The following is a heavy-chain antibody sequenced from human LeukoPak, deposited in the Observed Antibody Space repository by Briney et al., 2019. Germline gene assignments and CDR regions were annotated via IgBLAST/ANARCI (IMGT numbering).Heavy chain of an antibody. J-gene: IGHJ3*01. Sequence: GGSLTLSCVASGFTFSNYAVMWVPQAPGGGLEWVSAITGMVTTTYADSVKGRFTISRDNSKITLYLQMNSLRVEDTARYFCARDPNGDYIGAFEFWGQGTGVTVSS. V-gene: IGHV3-23*01. CDR3: ARDPNGDYIGAFEF. CDR2: ITGMVTT. CDR1: GFTFSNYA. D-gene: IGHD4-17*01.